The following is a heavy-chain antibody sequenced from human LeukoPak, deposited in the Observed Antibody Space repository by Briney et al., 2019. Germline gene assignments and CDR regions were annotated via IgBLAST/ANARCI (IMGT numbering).Heavy chain of an antibody. CDR3: ASARGYYDSSGYFAPF. CDR2: ISSSSSTI. CDR1: GFTFSSYS. D-gene: IGHD3-22*01. J-gene: IGHJ4*02. V-gene: IGHV3-48*04. Sequence: GGSLRLSCAASGFTFSSYSMNWVRQAPGKGLEWVSYISSSSSTIYYADSVKGRFTISRDNAKNSLYLQMNSLRAEDTAVYYCASARGYYDSSGYFAPFWGQGTLVTVSS.